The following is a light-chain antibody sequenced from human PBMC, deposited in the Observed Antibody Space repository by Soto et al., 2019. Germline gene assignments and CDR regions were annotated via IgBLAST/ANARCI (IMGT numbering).Light chain of an antibody. CDR2: GAS. Sequence: EVVMTQSPATLWVSREERATLSCRSSQNIGSNLAWYQHKRGQAPRLLFYGASVRTTGVPARFSGSGSGTGFTLTISSLQSEDFATYYSQQTNNWPYTFGQGTNLEIK. V-gene: IGKV3-15*01. CDR3: QQTNNWPYT. CDR1: QNIGSN. J-gene: IGKJ2*01.